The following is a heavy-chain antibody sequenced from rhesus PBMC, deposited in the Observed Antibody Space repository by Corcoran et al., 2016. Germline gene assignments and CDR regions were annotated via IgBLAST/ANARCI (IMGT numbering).Heavy chain of an antibody. Sequence: QLQLQESGPGLVKPSEPLSVTCAVSGGSIRSSYWSWIRQPPGNGLECIGYFYVSGSSTNYNPSLKSRVTLSVDTSKNQLSLKLSSVTAADTAVYYCASDRYCTGSGCYALDYWGQGVLVTVSS. J-gene: IGHJ4*01. CDR2: FYVSGSST. CDR1: GGSIRSSY. D-gene: IGHD2-21*01. V-gene: IGHV4-169*02. CDR3: ASDRYCTGSGCYALDY.